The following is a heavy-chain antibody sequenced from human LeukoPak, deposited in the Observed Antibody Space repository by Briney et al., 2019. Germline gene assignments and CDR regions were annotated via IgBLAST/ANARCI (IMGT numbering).Heavy chain of an antibody. CDR3: ARSGDGYKPYYFDY. CDR1: GFTFNYYA. CDR2: ISASCGST. D-gene: IGHD5-24*01. J-gene: IGHJ4*02. V-gene: IGHV3-23*01. Sequence: GGSQRLSCAASGFTFNYYAMSWVRQAPGKGLEWVSGISASCGSTYYADSVKGRFTMSRDNSKNTLYEQMNSLRAEDTAVYYCARSGDGYKPYYFDYWGQGTLVTVSS.